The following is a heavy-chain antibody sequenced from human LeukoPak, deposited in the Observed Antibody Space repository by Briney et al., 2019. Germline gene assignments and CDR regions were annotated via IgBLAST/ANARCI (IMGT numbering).Heavy chain of an antibody. D-gene: IGHD2-2*01. Sequence: GGSLRLSCAASGFTFSSYGMHWVRQAPGKGLEWVAFIRYDGSNKYYADSVKGRLTISRDNSKNTLYLQMNSLRAEDTAVYYCAKDPGPDIVVVPAAMCDYWGQGTLVTVSS. J-gene: IGHJ4*02. CDR3: AKDPGPDIVVVPAAMCDY. V-gene: IGHV3-30*02. CDR2: IRYDGSNK. CDR1: GFTFSSYG.